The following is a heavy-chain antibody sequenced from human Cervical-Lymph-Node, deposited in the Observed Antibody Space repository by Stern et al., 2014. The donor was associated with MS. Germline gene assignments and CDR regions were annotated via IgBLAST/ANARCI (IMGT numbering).Heavy chain of an antibody. J-gene: IGHJ5*01. D-gene: IGHD5/OR15-5a*01. CDR2: IYSTGRA. CDR1: GGSISSGSHY. V-gene: IGHV4-61*02. CDR3: AREWIYEVSWFDS. Sequence: QLQLQESGPGLVTPSQTLSLTCTVSGGSISSGSHYWSWIRQPAGKGLEWVGRIYSTGRAHYNPSFKGRVPMAVDTSKDQFSLELRSVTAADTAMYYCAREWIYEVSWFDSWGQGSLVIVSS.